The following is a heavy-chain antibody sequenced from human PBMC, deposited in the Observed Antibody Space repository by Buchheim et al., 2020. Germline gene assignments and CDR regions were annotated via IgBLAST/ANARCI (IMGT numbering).Heavy chain of an antibody. CDR2: ISWSSTYI. Sequence: EVQLVESGGGLVQPGGSLRLSCAASGFTFSSYEMNWVRQAPGKGLEWVSSISWSSTYIYYAESVKGRFTVSRDDAKNTLYFHMNNLRGEDTAVYYCATSPGIGPYYFGYWGQGTL. CDR1: GFTFSSYE. J-gene: IGHJ4*02. V-gene: IGHV3-48*03. D-gene: IGHD3-10*01. CDR3: ATSPGIGPYYFGY.